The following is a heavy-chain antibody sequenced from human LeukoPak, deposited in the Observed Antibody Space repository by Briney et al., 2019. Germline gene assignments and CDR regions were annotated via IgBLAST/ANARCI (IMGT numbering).Heavy chain of an antibody. CDR1: GITFSNYS. Sequence: GSLRLSFGASGITFSNYSISWVRQAPGKGLGWVSAIRTSGSTYYADSVKGRFTISRDNPKNTLYLQMNSLRGEDTAVYYCAKPERYGTTWYGRVDYWGQGTLVTVSS. D-gene: IGHD6-13*01. V-gene: IGHV3-23*01. CDR2: IRTSGST. J-gene: IGHJ4*02. CDR3: AKPERYGTTWYGRVDY.